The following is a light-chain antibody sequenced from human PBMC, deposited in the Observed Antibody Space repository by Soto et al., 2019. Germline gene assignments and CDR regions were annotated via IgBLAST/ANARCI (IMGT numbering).Light chain of an antibody. CDR3: QQTYSIPYT. CDR2: AAS. V-gene: IGKV1-39*01. J-gene: IGKJ2*01. CDR1: QRISNY. Sequence: DIQMTQFPSSLSASVGDRVTITCRASQRISNYLNWYRQRPGKAPELLIFAASTLHRGAPSRFSGSESGSDFTLTISSLQPEDFATYYCQQTYSIPYTFGQGSNLDIK.